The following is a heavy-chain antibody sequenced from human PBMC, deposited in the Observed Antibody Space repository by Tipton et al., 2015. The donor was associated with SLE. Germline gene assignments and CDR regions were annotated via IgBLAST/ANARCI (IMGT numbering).Heavy chain of an antibody. CDR3: ARIWDYYDSSGFAFDI. CDR1: GGSINSAGYC. Sequence: LRLSCSVSGGSINSAGYCWSWIRQHPGKGLEWIGYIYYSGSTYYKPSLKSRVTISEDTSKNQFSLKLISVTAADTAVYFCARIWDYYDSSGFAFDIWGQGTMVTVSS. CDR2: IYYSGST. V-gene: IGHV4-31*03. J-gene: IGHJ3*02. D-gene: IGHD3-22*01.